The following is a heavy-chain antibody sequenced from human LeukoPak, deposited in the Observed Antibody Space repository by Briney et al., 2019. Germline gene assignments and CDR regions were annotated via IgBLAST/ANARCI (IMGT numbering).Heavy chain of an antibody. CDR2: INPDGRDT. D-gene: IGHD2-21*02. Sequence: GGSLRLSCVVSGFTFNRCWMNWVRQAPGKGLEWVAHINPDGRDTYYVDSVKGRFTISRDNAQNSMYLQMDSLRVEDTAVYYCTSWGDTTAEYFQRWGQGTLVTVSS. CDR1: GFTFNRCW. V-gene: IGHV3-7*01. J-gene: IGHJ1*01. CDR3: TSWGDTTAEYFQR.